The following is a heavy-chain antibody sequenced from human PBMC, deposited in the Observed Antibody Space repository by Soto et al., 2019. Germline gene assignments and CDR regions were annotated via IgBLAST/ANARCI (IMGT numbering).Heavy chain of an antibody. CDR2: IYPGDSDT. V-gene: IGHV5-51*01. CDR1: GYSFTSYW. D-gene: IGHD2-21*02. CDR3: ARHPYPYCGGDCYLPGAFDI. Sequence: GESLKISCKGSGYSFTSYWIGWVRQMPGKGLEWMGIIYPGDSDTRYSPSFQGQVTISADKSISTAYLQWSSLKASDTAMYYCARHPYPYCGGDCYLPGAFDIWGQGTMVTVSS. J-gene: IGHJ3*02.